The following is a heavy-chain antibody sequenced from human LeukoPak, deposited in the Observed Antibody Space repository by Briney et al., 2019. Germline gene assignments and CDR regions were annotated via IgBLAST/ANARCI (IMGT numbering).Heavy chain of an antibody. V-gene: IGHV4-39*01. D-gene: IGHD5-24*01. CDR2: IYYSGST. Sequence: PSETLSLTCTVSGGSISSSSYYWGWIRQPPGKGLEWIESIYYSGSTYYNPSLKSRVTISVDTSKNQFSLKLSSVTAADTAVYYCARPGRDGYNRNWFDPWGQGTLVTVSS. CDR1: GGSISSSSYY. J-gene: IGHJ5*02. CDR3: ARPGRDGYNRNWFDP.